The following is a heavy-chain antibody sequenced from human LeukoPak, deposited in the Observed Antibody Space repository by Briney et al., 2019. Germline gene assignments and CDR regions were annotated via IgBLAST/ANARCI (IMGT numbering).Heavy chain of an antibody. D-gene: IGHD2-15*01. V-gene: IGHV4-61*01. CDR1: GGSVNSGSYY. Sequence: PSETLSLTCTVSGGSVNSGSYYWSWIRQPPGRGLERIGFIYYSGSTNYNPSLKSRVNISLDTSKNQFSLKVSSVTAADTAVYYCARVHSFNWFDPWGLGTLVIVSS. CDR2: IYYSGST. CDR3: ARVHSFNWFDP. J-gene: IGHJ5*02.